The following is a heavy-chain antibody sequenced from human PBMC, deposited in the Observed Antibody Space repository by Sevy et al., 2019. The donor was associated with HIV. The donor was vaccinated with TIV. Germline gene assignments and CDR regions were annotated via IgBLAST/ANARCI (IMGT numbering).Heavy chain of an antibody. D-gene: IGHD1-1*01. CDR3: TRVYDITGNGHYFDY. V-gene: IGHV3-74*01. CDR2: LSSDGSTT. Sequence: GGSLRLSCAASGFSFSSYAMSWVRQAPGKGLVWVSRLSSDGSTTIYADSVKGRFTIYRDNAKNTLYLQINSLRAEDTAVYYCTRVYDITGNGHYFDYWGQGTLVTVSS. CDR1: GFSFSSYA. J-gene: IGHJ4*02.